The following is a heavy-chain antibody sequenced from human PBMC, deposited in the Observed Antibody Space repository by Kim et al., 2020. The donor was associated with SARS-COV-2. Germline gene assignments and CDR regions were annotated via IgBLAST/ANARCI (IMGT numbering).Heavy chain of an antibody. J-gene: IGHJ5*02. V-gene: IGHV4-34*01. CDR3: ARGSRVEDT. Sequence: GSTNSNPSLKSRVTISVATSKNQFSLKLSSVPAADTAVYYCARGSRVEDTWGQGTLVTVSS. CDR2: GST. D-gene: IGHD2-15*01.